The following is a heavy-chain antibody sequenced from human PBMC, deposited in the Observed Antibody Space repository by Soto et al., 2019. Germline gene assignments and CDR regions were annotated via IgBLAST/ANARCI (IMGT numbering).Heavy chain of an antibody. CDR3: ARDSGYSYGPLDY. V-gene: IGHV1-3*01. CDR2: INAGNGNT. Sequence: ASVKVSCKASGYTFTGYAMHWVRQAPGQRLEWMGWINAGNGNTKYSQKFQGRVTITRDTSASTAYMELSSLRSEDTAVYYCARDSGYSYGPLDYWGQGTLVTVSS. CDR1: GYTFTGYA. J-gene: IGHJ4*02. D-gene: IGHD5-18*01.